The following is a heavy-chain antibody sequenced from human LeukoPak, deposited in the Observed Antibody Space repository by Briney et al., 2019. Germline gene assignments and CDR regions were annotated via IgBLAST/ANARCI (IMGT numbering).Heavy chain of an antibody. D-gene: IGHD1-26*01. J-gene: IGHJ4*02. Sequence: GGTLRLSCAAPGFTFSSYSMNWVRQAPGKGLEWLSSISSSSSYIYYADSVKGRFTISRDNAKNSLYLQMNSLRAEDTAVYYCARARGATTVGYWGQGTLVTVSS. CDR1: GFTFSSYS. CDR3: ARARGATTVGY. V-gene: IGHV3-21*01. CDR2: ISSSSSYI.